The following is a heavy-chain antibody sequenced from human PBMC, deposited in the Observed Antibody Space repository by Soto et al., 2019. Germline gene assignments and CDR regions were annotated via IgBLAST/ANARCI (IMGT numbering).Heavy chain of an antibody. V-gene: IGHV3-30-3*01. Sequence: QMELVESGGGVVQPGASLRLSCAASGFTFNYYPMHWVRQTPGKGLEWVAVISFDGSNKYYADSVKGRFTISRDNSKNMLYLQMNSVRPEDAAVYYCARLPGALVAVLYIYPLDGRKPLSDVDVWGQGTTVSVSS. D-gene: IGHD6-19*01. J-gene: IGHJ6*02. CDR2: ISFDGSNK. CDR1: GFTFNYYP. CDR3: ARLPGALVAVLYIYPLDGRKPLSDVDV.